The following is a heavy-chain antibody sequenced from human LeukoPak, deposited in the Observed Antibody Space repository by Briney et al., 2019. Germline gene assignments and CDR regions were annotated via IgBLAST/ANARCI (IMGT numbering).Heavy chain of an antibody. CDR3: ARWAPKGGMDV. J-gene: IGHJ6*04. V-gene: IGHV3-20*04. Sequence: RGSLRLSCAASGFTFDDYGMSRVRHVSGKGLEWVSGINWNGGSTGYADSVKGRFTISRDNAKNSLYLQMNSLRAEDTALYYCARWAPKGGMDVWGKGTTVTVSS. CDR1: GFTFDDYG. CDR2: INWNGGST. D-gene: IGHD3-16*01.